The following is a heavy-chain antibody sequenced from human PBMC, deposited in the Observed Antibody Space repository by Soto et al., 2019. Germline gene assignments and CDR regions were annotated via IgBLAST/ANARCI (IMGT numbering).Heavy chain of an antibody. Sequence: EVQLVESGGGLVQPGGSLRLSCAASGFTFSSYWMHWVRQAPGKGLVWVSRIKTDGSSTNYADSVKGPFTISRDNAKNTVDLQMTSLRAEDTAVFYCARGVRGHYGFDVWGQGTVVTVSS. V-gene: IGHV3-74*01. D-gene: IGHD3-10*01. CDR1: GFTFSSYW. CDR3: ARGVRGHYGFDV. J-gene: IGHJ3*01. CDR2: IKTDGSST.